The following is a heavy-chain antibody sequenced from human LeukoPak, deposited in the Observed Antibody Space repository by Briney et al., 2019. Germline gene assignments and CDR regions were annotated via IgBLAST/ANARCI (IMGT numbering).Heavy chain of an antibody. CDR3: ARGLGGLGNSGYFYYALDV. V-gene: IGHV3-66*01. CDR2: IYRGGSI. Sequence: GGSLRLPCSASGFHVNSKYISWVRPAPGKGLEWVSVIYRGGSISYAESVKGRFTLSRDNSNNRLYLQMNSLRDEDTAVYFCARGLGGLGNSGYFYYALDVWGQGTTVTVSS. D-gene: IGHD1-26*01. J-gene: IGHJ6*02. CDR1: GFHVNSKY.